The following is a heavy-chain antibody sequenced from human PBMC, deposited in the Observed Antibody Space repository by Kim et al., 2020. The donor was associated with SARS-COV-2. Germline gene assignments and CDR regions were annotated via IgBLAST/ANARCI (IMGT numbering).Heavy chain of an antibody. D-gene: IGHD3-22*01. J-gene: IGHJ4*02. CDR3: ARDGEGSRNYYDSSGYYDY. V-gene: IGHV3-33*08. CDR1: GFTFSSYG. Sequence: GGSLRLSCAASGFTFSSYGMHWVRQAPGKGLEWVAVIWYDGSNKYYADSVKGRFTISRDNSKNTLYLQMNSLRAEDTAVYYCARDGEGSRNYYDSSGYYDYWGQGTLVTVSS. CDR2: IWYDGSNK.